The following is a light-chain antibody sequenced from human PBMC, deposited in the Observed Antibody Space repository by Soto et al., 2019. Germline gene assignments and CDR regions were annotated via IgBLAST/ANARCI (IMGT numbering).Light chain of an antibody. CDR2: DVS. CDR1: SSDVSGYNY. Sequence: QSALAQPRSVSGSPGQSVTISCTGTSSDVSGYNYVSWYQQHPGKAPKLMIYDVSKRPSGVPDRFSGSKSGNTASLTISGLQAEDEADYYCCSYAGSYISEVFGTGTKVTVL. J-gene: IGLJ1*01. CDR3: CSYAGSYISEV. V-gene: IGLV2-11*01.